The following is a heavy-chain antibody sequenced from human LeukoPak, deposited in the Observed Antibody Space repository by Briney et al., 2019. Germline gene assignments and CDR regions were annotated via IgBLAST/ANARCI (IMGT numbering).Heavy chain of an antibody. CDR1: GGSFSDYY. V-gene: IGHV4-34*01. CDR2: INHSGST. J-gene: IGHJ5*02. Sequence: SETLSLTCAVYGGSFSDYYWSWIRQSPGKGLEWIGEINHSGSTNYNPSLKSRVTISVNTSQNQFSLTVSSMTAADTAVYYCARLLTFFGVVSFFDPWGQGTLVTVSS. CDR3: ARLLTFFGVVSFFDP. D-gene: IGHD3-3*01.